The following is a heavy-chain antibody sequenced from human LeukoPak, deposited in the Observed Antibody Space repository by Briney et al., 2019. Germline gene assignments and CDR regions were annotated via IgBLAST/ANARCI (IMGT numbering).Heavy chain of an antibody. CDR1: GFTFSGSA. Sequence: GGSLKLSCAASGFTFSGSAMHWVRQASGKGLEWVGRIRSKANSYATAYAASVKGRFTISRDDSKNTAYLQMNSLKTEDTAVYYCTRGIPIEYYFDYWGQGTLVTVSS. CDR2: IRSKANSYAT. J-gene: IGHJ4*02. CDR3: TRGIPIEYYFDY. V-gene: IGHV3-73*01.